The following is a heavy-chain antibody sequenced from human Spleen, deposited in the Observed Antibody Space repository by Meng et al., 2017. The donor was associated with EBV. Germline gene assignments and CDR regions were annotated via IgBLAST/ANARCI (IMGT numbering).Heavy chain of an antibody. J-gene: IGHJ4*02. CDR2: TTTYNSGT. D-gene: IGHD5-18*01. CDR3: ARDGPGYAYFDF. CDR1: HYTFTDDH. Sequence: QAGCKEKKSGDAVKVSREAAHYTFTDDHINWVTQAPGQGIEWIGCTTTYNSGTKYAQKFQGRVTMTTATSTTIVYMGLRSLRSDDTAVYYCARDGPGYAYFDFWGQGSLVTVSS. V-gene: IGHV1-18*01.